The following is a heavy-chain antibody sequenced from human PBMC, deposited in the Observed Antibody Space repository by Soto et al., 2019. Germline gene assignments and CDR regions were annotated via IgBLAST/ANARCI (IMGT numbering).Heavy chain of an antibody. CDR1: GFTFSSYA. V-gene: IGHV3-23*01. J-gene: IGHJ5*01. D-gene: IGHD3-22*01. CDR2: ISASGGTA. CDR3: AKLTYPSDSTGYYYERVSGWIDS. Sequence: EVQLLESGGGLIQPGGSLRLSCAASGFTFSSYAMSWVRQAPGKGLEWVSGISASGGTANLADSVEGRCTISRDNSKSTLYLQMNSLRAVDTAVYYCAKLTYPSDSTGYYYERVSGWIDSWGQGTLVTVSS.